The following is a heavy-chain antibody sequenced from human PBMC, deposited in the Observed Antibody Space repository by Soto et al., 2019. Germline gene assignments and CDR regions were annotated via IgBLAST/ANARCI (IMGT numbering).Heavy chain of an antibody. J-gene: IGHJ4*02. D-gene: IGHD1-20*01. Sequence: EGQLVESGGGLVQPGWSLRLSCAASGFTVSSNYMSWVRQAPGKGLEWVSVIYSGGSTYYADSVKGRFTISRDNSKNTLYLQMNSLRAEDTAVYYCARDGYRYNWNLNDYWGQGTLVTVSS. CDR2: IYSGGST. V-gene: IGHV3-66*01. CDR3: ARDGYRYNWNLNDY. CDR1: GFTVSSNY.